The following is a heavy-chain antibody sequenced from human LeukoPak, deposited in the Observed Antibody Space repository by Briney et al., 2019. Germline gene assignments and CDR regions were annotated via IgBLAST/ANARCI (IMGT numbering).Heavy chain of an antibody. CDR3: ARDEDSSALSEY. D-gene: IGHD2/OR15-2a*01. Sequence: GGSLRLSCAGSGFSFGSNTMSWVRQAPGGGLEWVSAISNNGGRTDYADSVKGRFTISRDNSKSTLYLHMDSLRADDTAVYYCARDEDSSALSEYWGQGTLVTVSS. CDR1: GFSFGSNT. J-gene: IGHJ4*02. CDR2: ISNNGGRT. V-gene: IGHV3-23*01.